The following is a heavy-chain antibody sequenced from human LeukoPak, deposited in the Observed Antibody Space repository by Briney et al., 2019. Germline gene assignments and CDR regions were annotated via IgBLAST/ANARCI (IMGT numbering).Heavy chain of an antibody. CDR3: TTVRLKVSGGSYIYYFDY. J-gene: IGHJ4*02. CDR2: ISSSSSYI. D-gene: IGHD1-26*01. CDR1: GFTFSSYS. Sequence: GGSLRLSCAASGFTFSSYSMNWVRQAPGKGLEWVSSISSSSSYIYYADSVKGRFTISRDNAKNSLYLQMNSLRAEDTAVYYCTTVRLKVSGGSYIYYFDYWGQGTLVTVSS. V-gene: IGHV3-21*01.